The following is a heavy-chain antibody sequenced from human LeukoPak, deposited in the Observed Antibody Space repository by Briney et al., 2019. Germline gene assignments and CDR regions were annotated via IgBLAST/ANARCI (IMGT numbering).Heavy chain of an antibody. D-gene: IGHD6-25*01. CDR2: INPKTGGS. V-gene: IGHV1-2*02. J-gene: IGHJ4*02. CDR3: ARDVPGYSSEFDY. Sequence: GASVKVSCKASGYTLIDYHMHWVRQAPGQGLEWMAWINPKTGGSNSAQKFQGRVTMTRDTSITTAYMELSSLRSDDTAVYYCARDVPGYSSEFDYWGQGTLVTVSS. CDR1: GYTLIDYH.